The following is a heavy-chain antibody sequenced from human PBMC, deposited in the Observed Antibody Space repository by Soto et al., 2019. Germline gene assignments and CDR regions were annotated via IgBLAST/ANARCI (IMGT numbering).Heavy chain of an antibody. CDR3: ARDEAYCSGDNCYSAWFDP. CDR2: AYYRSKWYI. J-gene: IGHJ5*02. V-gene: IGHV6-1*01. CDR1: GDSVSSNSAA. Sequence: PSQTLSLTCAISGDSVSSNSAAWNWIRQSPSRGLEWLGRAYYRSKWYIDYAVSVKSRMTINPDTSKNQFSLHLSSVTPEDTAVYYCARDEAYCSGDNCYSAWFDPWGQGTMVTVSS. D-gene: IGHD2-15*01.